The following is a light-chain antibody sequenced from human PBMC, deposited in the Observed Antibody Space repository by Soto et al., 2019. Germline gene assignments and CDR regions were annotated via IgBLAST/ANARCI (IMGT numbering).Light chain of an antibody. CDR3: QQYHTYWT. J-gene: IGKJ1*01. V-gene: IGKV1-5*01. CDR2: DAS. CDR1: QSISRW. Sequence: DIQMTQSPSTLSASVGDRVTITCRASQSISRWLAWYQQKPGKAPKLLISDASSLESGVPSRFSGSGTGTEFPLPLNHPQAGEFANLYCQQYHTYWTFGQGTKVEI.